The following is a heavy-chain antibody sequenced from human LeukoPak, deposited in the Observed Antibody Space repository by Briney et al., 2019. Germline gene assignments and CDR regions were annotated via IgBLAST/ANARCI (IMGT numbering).Heavy chain of an antibody. D-gene: IGHD4-11*01. J-gene: IGHJ4*02. CDR1: GFTFSSYS. Sequence: GGSLRLSCAASGFTFSSYSMNWVRQAPGKGLEWASSISSSSSYIYYADSVKGLFTISRDNPKNTLYLQMNSLRAEDTAVYYCANNDYNNPEGWGQGTLVTVSS. V-gene: IGHV3-21*04. CDR2: ISSSSSYI. CDR3: ANNDYNNPEG.